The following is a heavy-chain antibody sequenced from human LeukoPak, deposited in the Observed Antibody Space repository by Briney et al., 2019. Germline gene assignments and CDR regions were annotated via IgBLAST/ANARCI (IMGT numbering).Heavy chain of an antibody. CDR1: GGSFSGYY. V-gene: IGHV4-34*01. CDR2: INHSGST. Sequence: SETLSLTCAVYGGSFSGYYWSWIRQPPGKGLEWIGEINHSGSTNYNPSLKSRVTISVDTSKNQFSLKLSSVTAADTAVYYCARGRDYYGSGSCWFDPWCQGALVTVSS. CDR3: ARGRDYYGSGSCWFDP. J-gene: IGHJ5*02. D-gene: IGHD3-10*01.